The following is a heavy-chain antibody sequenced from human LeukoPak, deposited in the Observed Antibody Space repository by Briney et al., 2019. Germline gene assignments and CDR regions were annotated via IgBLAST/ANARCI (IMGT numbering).Heavy chain of an antibody. CDR2: IYYSGST. Sequence: SETLSLTCTVSGGSISSYYWSWIRQPPGKGLEWIGYIYYSGSTNYNPSLKSRVTISVDPSKNQFSLRLSSVTAADTAVYYCARAVADKTFDYWGPGTLVTVSS. V-gene: IGHV4-59*08. CDR1: GGSISSYY. J-gene: IGHJ4*02. CDR3: ARAVADKTFDY.